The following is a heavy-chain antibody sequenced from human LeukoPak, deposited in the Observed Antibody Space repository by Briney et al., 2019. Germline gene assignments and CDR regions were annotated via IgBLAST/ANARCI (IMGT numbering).Heavy chain of an antibody. J-gene: IGHJ4*02. CDR1: GYTFTSYG. Sequence: GASVKVSCKASGYTFTSYGISRVRQAPGQGLEWMAWINAYNGDTNYAQKLQGRVTLTTETSTSTAYMELRSLRSDDTAVYYCARDGSGVWFDYWGQGTLVTVSS. D-gene: IGHD3-10*01. CDR2: INAYNGDT. V-gene: IGHV1-18*01. CDR3: ARDGSGVWFDY.